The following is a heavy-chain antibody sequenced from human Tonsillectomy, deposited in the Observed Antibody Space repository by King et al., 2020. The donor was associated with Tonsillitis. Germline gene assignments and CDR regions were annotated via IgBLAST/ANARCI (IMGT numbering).Heavy chain of an antibody. D-gene: IGHD3-3*01. J-gene: IGHJ4*02. CDR3: ARRHLITISGVVPTYYFDY. CDR1: GGSISSYNW. CDR2: IYHTGST. V-gene: IGHV4-4*02. Sequence: QLQESGPGLVKPSGTLSLTCAVSGGSISSYNWWSWVRQPPGKGLEWIGEIYHTGSTNYNPSLKSRVTISVDKSKNQFSLRLSSVTAADTAVYYCARRHLITISGVVPTYYFDYWGQGTLVTVSS.